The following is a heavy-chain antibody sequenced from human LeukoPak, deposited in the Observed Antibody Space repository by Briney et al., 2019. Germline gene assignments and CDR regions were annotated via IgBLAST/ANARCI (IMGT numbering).Heavy chain of an antibody. J-gene: IGHJ4*02. V-gene: IGHV4-59*08. D-gene: IGHD7-27*01. CDR2: IYSSGST. CDR3: ARRPTGDPKFDY. Sequence: SETLSLTCSLSGGSISNYFWTWIRQPPGKGLEWIGYIYSSGSTYYNPSLKSRVTISVDTSKNRFSLKLSTVTAADTAVYYCARRPTGDPKFDYWGQGTLVTVSS. CDR1: GGSISNYF.